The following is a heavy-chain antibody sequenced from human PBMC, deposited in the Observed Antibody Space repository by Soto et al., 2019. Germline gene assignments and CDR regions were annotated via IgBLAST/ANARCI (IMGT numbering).Heavy chain of an antibody. CDR2: IYHAGSV. D-gene: IGHD3-9*01. J-gene: IGHJ6*02. CDR1: GYSITSGYY. Sequence: SETLSLTCAVSGYSITSGYYWAWIRQSPGKGLEWIGSIYHAGSVYYNPSLNSRVAVSLDTSKNHFSLKLTSVTAADTAVYYCARTFDDYGMDVWGQGSTVIGSS. V-gene: IGHV4-38-2*01. CDR3: ARTFDDYGMDV.